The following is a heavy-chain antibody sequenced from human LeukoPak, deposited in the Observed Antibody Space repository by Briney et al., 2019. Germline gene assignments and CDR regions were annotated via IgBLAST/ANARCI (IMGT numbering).Heavy chain of an antibody. J-gene: IGHJ3*02. CDR3: ARGRWSDDAFDI. CDR2: MSYDGSNK. CDR1: GLTFSSYS. V-gene: IGHV3-30*04. D-gene: IGHD1-1*01. Sequence: GGSLRLSCAASGLTFSSYSMHWVRQAPGKGLEWVAVMSYDGSNKYYADSVKGRFTISRDNAKNSLYLQMNSLRAEDTAVYYCARGRWSDDAFDIWGQGTMVTVSS.